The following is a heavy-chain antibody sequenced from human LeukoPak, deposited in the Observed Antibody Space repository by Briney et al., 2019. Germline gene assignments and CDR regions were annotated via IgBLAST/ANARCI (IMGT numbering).Heavy chain of an antibody. V-gene: IGHV4-59*01. D-gene: IGHD2-15*01. CDR2: IYYSGST. Sequence: SETLSLTCTVSGGSISSYYWSWIRQPPGKGLEWIGYIYYSGSTIYNPSLKSRVTISVDTSKNQFPLKLSSVTAADTAVYYCARRVVGGFDYWGQGTLVTVSS. CDR1: GGSISSYY. J-gene: IGHJ4*02. CDR3: ARRVVGGFDY.